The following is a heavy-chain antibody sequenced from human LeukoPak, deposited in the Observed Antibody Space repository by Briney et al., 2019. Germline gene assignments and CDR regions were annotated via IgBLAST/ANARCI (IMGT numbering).Heavy chain of an antibody. Sequence: GESLKISCRVSGYSFASYWIGWVRPMPGKGLEWMGIIYPGDSDTRFSPSFQGQVTISADKSISTAYLQWSSLKASDTAMYYCARSGYSYGSYYFDYWGQGTLVTVSS. D-gene: IGHD5-18*01. V-gene: IGHV5-51*01. CDR2: IYPGDSDT. CDR3: ARSGYSYGSYYFDY. CDR1: GYSFASYW. J-gene: IGHJ4*02.